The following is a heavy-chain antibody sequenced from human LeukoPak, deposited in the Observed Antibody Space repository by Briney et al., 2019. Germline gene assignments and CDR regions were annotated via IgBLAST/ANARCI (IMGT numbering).Heavy chain of an antibody. CDR2: ISSSSSTI. V-gene: IGHV3-48*01. CDR3: ARLGYYDSSAVV. D-gene: IGHD3-22*01. CDR1: RFTFSTYS. J-gene: IGHJ4*02. Sequence: PGGSLRLSCAASRFTFSTYSMNWVRQAPGRGLEWIAYISSSSSTIYYADSVKGRFTIYRDNADNSLYLQMNSLRAEDTAVYYCARLGYYDSSAVVWGQGTLVTVSS.